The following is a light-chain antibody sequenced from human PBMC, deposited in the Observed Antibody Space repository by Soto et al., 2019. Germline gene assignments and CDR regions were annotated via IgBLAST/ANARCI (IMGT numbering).Light chain of an antibody. Sequence: IQLTQSPSSLSASVGDRVTITCRASQGISSHLAWYQQKPGKAPKLLIYAASALQSGVPSRFSGSGSGTEFTLTISSLQHEDFSTYYCQQLNSYSPFTFGPGTKVDIK. V-gene: IGKV1-9*01. J-gene: IGKJ3*01. CDR2: AAS. CDR3: QQLNSYSPFT. CDR1: QGISSH.